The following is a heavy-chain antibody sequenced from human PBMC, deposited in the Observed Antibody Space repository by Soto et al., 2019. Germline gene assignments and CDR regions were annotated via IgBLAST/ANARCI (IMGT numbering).Heavy chain of an antibody. J-gene: IGHJ4*02. Sequence: QVQLVESGGGVVQPGRSLRLSCAASGFTFSSYGMHWVRQAPGKGLEWVAVISYDGSNKYYADSVKGRFTISRDNSNNTLYLQMNSLRAEDTAVYYCAKAPSRITMIVVVTLPDYWGQGTLVTVSS. CDR3: AKAPSRITMIVVVTLPDY. D-gene: IGHD3-22*01. V-gene: IGHV3-30*18. CDR2: ISYDGSNK. CDR1: GFTFSSYG.